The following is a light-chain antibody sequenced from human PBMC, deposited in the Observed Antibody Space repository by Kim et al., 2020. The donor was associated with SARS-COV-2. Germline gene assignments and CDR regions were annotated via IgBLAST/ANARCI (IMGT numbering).Light chain of an antibody. V-gene: IGKV1-27*01. Sequence: DIQMTQSPSSLSASVGDRVTITCGASQGVSNYLAWYQQRPGGVPKLLIYAASTLQSGVPFRFSGSGSGTDFTLTISSLQPEDVATYYCQKYNIAPWTFGQGTKVDIK. CDR1: QGVSNY. J-gene: IGKJ1*01. CDR3: QKYNIAPWT. CDR2: AAS.